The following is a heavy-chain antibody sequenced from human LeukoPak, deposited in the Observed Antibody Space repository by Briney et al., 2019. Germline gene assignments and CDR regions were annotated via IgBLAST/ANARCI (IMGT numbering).Heavy chain of an antibody. V-gene: IGHV4-34*01. CDR2: INHSGST. CDR3: AREGEDPYFDY. CDR1: GGSFSGYY. Sequence: PSETLSLTCAVYGGSFSGYYWSWIRRPLGRGLEWIGEINHSGSTNYNPSLKSRVTISVDTSKNQFSLKLSSVTAADTAVYYCAREGEDPYFDYWGQGTLVTVSS. J-gene: IGHJ4*02.